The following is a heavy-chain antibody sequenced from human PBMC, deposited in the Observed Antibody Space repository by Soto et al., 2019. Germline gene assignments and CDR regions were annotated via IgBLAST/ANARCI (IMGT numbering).Heavy chain of an antibody. CDR3: AREAPYSSSWFDAFDI. CDR2: TYYRSKWYN. CDR1: GDSVSSNSAA. D-gene: IGHD6-13*01. Sequence: SQTLSLTCAISGDSVSSNSAAWNWIRQSPSRGLEWLGRTYYRSKWYNDYAVSVKSRITINPDTSKNQFPLQLNSVTPEDTAVYYCAREAPYSSSWFDAFDIWGQGTMVTVSS. J-gene: IGHJ3*02. V-gene: IGHV6-1*01.